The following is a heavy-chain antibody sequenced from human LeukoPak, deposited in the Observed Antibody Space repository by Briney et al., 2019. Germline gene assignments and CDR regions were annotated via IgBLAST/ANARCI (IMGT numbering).Heavy chain of an antibody. D-gene: IGHD4/OR15-4a*01. CDR1: GFTVFNYW. V-gene: IGHV3-7*01. J-gene: IGHJ4*02. Sequence: GGSLRLSCAASGFTVFNYWMSWVRQAPGKGLEWVANINLDGSQKYYVDSLKGRFTISRDNAKNSLYLQMNSLRAEDTAVYYCARDVDYANPRHNYWGQGTLVTVSS. CDR3: ARDVDYANPRHNY. CDR2: INLDGSQK.